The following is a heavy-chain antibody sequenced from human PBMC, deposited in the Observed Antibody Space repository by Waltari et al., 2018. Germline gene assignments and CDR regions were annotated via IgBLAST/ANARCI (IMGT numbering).Heavy chain of an antibody. Sequence: QVQLQESGPGLVKPSETLSLTCTVSGGSISSYYWRWIRQPTGTGLEWIGYIYYSASTTSTPSLKSRVTISVYPSKNQFSLKLSSVTAADPAVYSCASGGYSYGYWYYGMVVWGPGTTVTVSS. CDR3: ASGGYSYGYWYYGMVV. J-gene: IGHJ6*02. D-gene: IGHD5-18*01. CDR2: IYYSAST. V-gene: IGHV4-59*01. CDR1: GGSISSYY.